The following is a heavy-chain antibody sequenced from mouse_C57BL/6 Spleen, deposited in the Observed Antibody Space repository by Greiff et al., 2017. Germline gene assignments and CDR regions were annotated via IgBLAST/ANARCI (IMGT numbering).Heavy chain of an antibody. CDR1: GYTFTDYY. V-gene: IGHV1-76*01. D-gene: IGHD1-1*01. J-gene: IGHJ1*03. CDR3: ARGGYYYGSSWYFDG. Sequence: QVQLQQSGAELVRPGASVKLSCKASGYTFTDYYINWVKQRPGQGLEWIARIYPGSGNTYYNEKFKGKATLTAEKSSSTAYMQLSSLTSEDSAVYFCARGGYYYGSSWYFDGWGTGTTVTVSS. CDR2: IYPGSGNT.